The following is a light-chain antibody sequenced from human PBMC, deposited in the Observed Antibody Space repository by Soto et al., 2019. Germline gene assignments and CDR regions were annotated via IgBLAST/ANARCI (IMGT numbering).Light chain of an antibody. CDR1: SSNIGSNT. J-gene: IGLJ1*01. CDR3: AAWDDSLSGYV. Sequence: QSVLTQPPSASGTPGQRVTISCSGSSSNIGSNTVNWYQQLPGTAPKLLIYSYNQRPLGVPDRFADSKSGTSASLAISGLESEDEADYYCAAWDDSLSGYVFGTGTKLTVL. CDR2: SYN. V-gene: IGLV1-44*01.